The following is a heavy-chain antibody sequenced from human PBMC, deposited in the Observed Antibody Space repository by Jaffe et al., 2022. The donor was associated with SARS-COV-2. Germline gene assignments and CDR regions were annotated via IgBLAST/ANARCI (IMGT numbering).Heavy chain of an antibody. Sequence: QVQLVQSGAEVKKPGSSVKVSCKPSGGTFSSYAISWVRQAPGQGLEWMGGIMPIFGKPTYAQNFQGRVTITADESTSTVYMELSSLRSEDTAMYYCANSRDGYNNFLRGYYYYYYMDVWGKGTTVTVSS. CDR3: ANSRDGYNNFLRGYYYYYYMDV. CDR1: GGTFSSYA. J-gene: IGHJ6*03. D-gene: IGHD3-10*01. V-gene: IGHV1-69*01. CDR2: IMPIFGKP.